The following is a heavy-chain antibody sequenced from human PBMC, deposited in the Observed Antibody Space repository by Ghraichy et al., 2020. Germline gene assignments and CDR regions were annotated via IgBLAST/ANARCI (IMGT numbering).Heavy chain of an antibody. J-gene: IGHJ4*02. CDR3: ARHGDYDLWSGYYGGDFDY. CDR1: GVSITRRSYY. Sequence: LSLTCNVSGVSITRRSYYWGWIRQSPGKGLEWIGTVSNIGNTYYTPSLKNRVAISIDASKDQFSLRLSSVTAADTAVYYCARHGDYDLWSGYYGGDFDYWGQGTLVTVSS. CDR2: VSNIGNT. D-gene: IGHD3-3*01. V-gene: IGHV4-39*01.